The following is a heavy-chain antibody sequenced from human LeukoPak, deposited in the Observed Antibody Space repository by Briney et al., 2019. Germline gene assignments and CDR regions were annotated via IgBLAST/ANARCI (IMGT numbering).Heavy chain of an antibody. D-gene: IGHD3-16*01. J-gene: IGHJ6*02. CDR2: IYYSGST. CDR3: ARVDEGGYYYYGMDV. V-gene: IGHV4-31*03. Sequence: PSETLSLTCTVSGGSISSGGYYWGWIRQHPGKGLEWIGYIYYSGSTYYNPSLKSRVTISVDTSKNQFSLKLSSVTAADTAVYYCARVDEGGYYYYGMDVWGQGTTVTVSS. CDR1: GGSISSGGYY.